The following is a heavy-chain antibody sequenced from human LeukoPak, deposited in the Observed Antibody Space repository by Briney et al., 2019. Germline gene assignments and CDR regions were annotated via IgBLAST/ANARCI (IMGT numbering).Heavy chain of an antibody. D-gene: IGHD3-3*01. V-gene: IGHV4-31*03. CDR1: GGSISSGGYY. Sequence: PSETLSLTCTVSGGSISSGGYYWSWIRQHPGKGLEWIGYIYYSGSTYYNPSLKSRVTISVDTSKNQFSLKLSSVTAADTAVYYCARVPRGQSITIFGVVILPGDAFDIWGQGTMVTVSS. CDR3: ARVPRGQSITIFGVVILPGDAFDI. CDR2: IYYSGST. J-gene: IGHJ3*02.